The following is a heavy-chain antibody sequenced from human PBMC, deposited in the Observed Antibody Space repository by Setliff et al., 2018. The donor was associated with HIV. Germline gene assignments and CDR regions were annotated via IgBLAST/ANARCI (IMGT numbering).Heavy chain of an antibody. CDR2: IRSKANSYAT. CDR3: AKGNDISTGYGHFDD. D-gene: IGHD3-9*01. Sequence: GGSLRLSCAASGFTFSGSAMHWVRQASGKGLEWVGRIRSKANSYATAYAASVKGRFTISRDDSKNTAYLQMNSLRAEDTAVYYCAKGNDISTGYGHFDDWGRGTLVTVSS. CDR1: GFTFSGSA. V-gene: IGHV3-73*01. J-gene: IGHJ4*02.